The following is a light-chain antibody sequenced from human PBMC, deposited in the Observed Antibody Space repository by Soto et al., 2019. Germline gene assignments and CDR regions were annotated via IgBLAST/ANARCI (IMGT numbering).Light chain of an antibody. CDR2: GAS. CDR1: QILLDSDGKTY. V-gene: IGKV2D-29*01. J-gene: IGKJ4*01. Sequence: IVLTPTPLSLSVAPGQPASISCKSAQILLDSDGKTYLYWYLQKPGQPPQPLVYGASNRFSGVPDRVSGRGSGTDFTLRSSRGEAVDVGVYFCMQSRSRLTVGGGTKVDIK. CDR3: MQSRSRLT.